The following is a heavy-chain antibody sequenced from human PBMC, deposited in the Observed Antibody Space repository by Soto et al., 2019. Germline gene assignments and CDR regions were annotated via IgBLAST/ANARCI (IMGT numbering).Heavy chain of an antibody. Sequence: GGSLRLSCVVTGFTFSSYSMNWVRQAPGKGLEWVSSISYSSYMYYADSVKGRFTISRDNAKNSLYLQMNSLGPEDTAVYYCVRGSGPDGSSPTVWDYWGQGSPVIVSS. V-gene: IGHV3-21*01. J-gene: IGHJ4*02. CDR3: VRGSGPDGSSPTVWDY. D-gene: IGHD2-2*01. CDR1: GFTFSSYS. CDR2: ISYSSYM.